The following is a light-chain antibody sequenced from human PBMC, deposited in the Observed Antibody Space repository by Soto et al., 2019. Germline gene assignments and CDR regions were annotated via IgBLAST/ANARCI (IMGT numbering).Light chain of an antibody. Sequence: DIQLTPSPSFLSASVGDTVTITCRASQGMSTYLAWYQQKPGKVPKLLIRSASTLQSGVPPRFSGGGSGTEFTLTISTLQPDDSGIYYCQQLNGYQLAFGGGTKVDIK. CDR3: QQLNGYQLA. CDR2: SAS. J-gene: IGKJ4*01. CDR1: QGMSTY. V-gene: IGKV1-9*01.